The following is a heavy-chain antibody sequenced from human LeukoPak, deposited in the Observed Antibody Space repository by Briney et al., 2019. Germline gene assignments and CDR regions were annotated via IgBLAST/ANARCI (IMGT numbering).Heavy chain of an antibody. CDR2: LSNSGGGT. CDR3: AKGAGAEAFHI. CDR1: GFTFSSYA. V-gene: IGHV3-23*01. Sequence: GGSLRLSCAASGFTFSSYAMSWVRQAPGKGLEWVSGLSNSGGGTYYADSVKGRFTISRDNSESTLYLQMNSRRADDAAVYYCAKGAGAEAFHIWGQGTMVTVSS. D-gene: IGHD1-26*01. J-gene: IGHJ3*02.